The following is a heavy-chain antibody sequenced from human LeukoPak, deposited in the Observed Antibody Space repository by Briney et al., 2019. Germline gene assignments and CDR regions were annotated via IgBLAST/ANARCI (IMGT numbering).Heavy chain of an antibody. J-gene: IGHJ6*02. V-gene: IGHV4-59*01. CDR2: IYYSGIT. D-gene: IGHD3-16*01. CDR3: ARGGGLDV. CDR1: GGSISSYY. Sequence: SETLSLTCTVSGGSISSYYWSWIRQPPGKGLEWIGNIYYSGITNYNPSLKSRVTISVDTSKNQFSLKLYSVTAADTAVCSCARGGGLDVWGQGATVTVSS.